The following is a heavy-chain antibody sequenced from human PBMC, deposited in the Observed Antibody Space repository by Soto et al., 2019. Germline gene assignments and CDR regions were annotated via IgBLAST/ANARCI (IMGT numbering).Heavy chain of an antibody. CDR3: AREITTVTTLDYYGMDV. CDR2: TYYRSRWCN. CDR1: GDSVSSNSAA. D-gene: IGHD4-17*01. Sequence: SQTLSLTCAISGDSVSSNSAAWNWIRQSPSRGLEWLGRTYYRSRWCNDYAVSVKSRITVNPDTSKNQLSLHLSSVTAADTAVYYCAREITTVTTLDYYGMDVWGQGTTVTVSS. J-gene: IGHJ6*02. V-gene: IGHV6-1*01.